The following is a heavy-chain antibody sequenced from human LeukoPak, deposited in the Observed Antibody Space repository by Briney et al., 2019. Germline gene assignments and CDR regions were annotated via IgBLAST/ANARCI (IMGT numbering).Heavy chain of an antibody. J-gene: IGHJ4*02. CDR3: ARTTMVRGVPDY. CDR1: GGSISSYY. CDR2: IYYSGST. V-gene: IGHV4-59*01. D-gene: IGHD3-10*01. Sequence: KPSETLSLTCTVSGGSISSYYWSWIRQPPGKGLDWIGYIYYSGSTNYNPSLESRVTISLDTSKNQFSLKLSSVTAADTAVYYCARTTMVRGVPDYWGQGTLITVSS.